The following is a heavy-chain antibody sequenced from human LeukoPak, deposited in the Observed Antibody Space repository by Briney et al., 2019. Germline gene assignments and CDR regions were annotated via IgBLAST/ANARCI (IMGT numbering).Heavy chain of an antibody. CDR3: ARHTHIAVAGTYY. CDR1: GYSFTSYW. CDR2: IDPSDSYT. V-gene: IGHV5-10-1*01. J-gene: IGHJ4*02. Sequence: GESLKISCKGSGYSFTSYWIGWVRQMPGKGLEWMGRIDPSDSYTNYSPSFQGHVTISADKSISTAYLQWSSLKASDTAMYYCARHTHIAVAGTYYWGQGTLVTVSS. D-gene: IGHD6-19*01.